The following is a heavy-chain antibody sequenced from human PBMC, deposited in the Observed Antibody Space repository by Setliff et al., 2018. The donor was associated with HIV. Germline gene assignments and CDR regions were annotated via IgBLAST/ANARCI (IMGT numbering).Heavy chain of an antibody. V-gene: IGHV3-9*01. J-gene: IGHJ6*03. Sequence: GGSLRLSCEGSGFNFNNYAMHWVRQPPGKGLEWVSGITWRGGVLGYAASAKGRFIISRDNARSSLHLQMNSLATEGTALYFCVKGGTLAGQFYYYMDVWGKGTTVTVSS. CDR3: VKGGTLAGQFYYYMDV. D-gene: IGHD6-19*01. CDR2: ITWRGGVL. CDR1: GFNFNNYA.